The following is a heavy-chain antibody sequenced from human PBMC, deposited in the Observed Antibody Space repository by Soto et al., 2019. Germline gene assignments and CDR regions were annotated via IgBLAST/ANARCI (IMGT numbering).Heavy chain of an antibody. CDR1: GGSISSGGYY. V-gene: IGHV4-31*03. CDR3: ARDRRDQLPFHGMDV. D-gene: IGHD2-2*01. Sequence: QVQLQESGPGLVKPSQTLSLTCTVSGGSISSGGYYWSWIRQHPGKGLEWIGYIYYSGSTYYNPSIKSRVTISVDTSKNQFSLKLSSVTAADTAVYYCARDRRDQLPFHGMDVWGQGTTVTVSS. CDR2: IYYSGST. J-gene: IGHJ6*02.